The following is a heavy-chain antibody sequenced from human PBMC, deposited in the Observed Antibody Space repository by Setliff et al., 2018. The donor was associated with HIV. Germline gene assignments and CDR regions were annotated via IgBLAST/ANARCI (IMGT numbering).Heavy chain of an antibody. J-gene: IGHJ4*02. Sequence: SETLSLTCAVSGGSMRSSGYSWTWIRQAPGKGLEWIGSIYHSGSTYYNPSLQSRVTISLDTSNNQFSLKLTSVTAADTAMYYCASFFVTTVTNQDYWGQGTPVTVSS. V-gene: IGHV4-30-2*03. D-gene: IGHD4-17*01. CDR2: IYHSGST. CDR1: GGSMRSSGYS. CDR3: ASFFVTTVTNQDY.